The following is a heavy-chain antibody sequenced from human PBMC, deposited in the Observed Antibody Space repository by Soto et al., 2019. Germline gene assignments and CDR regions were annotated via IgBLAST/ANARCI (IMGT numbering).Heavy chain of an antibody. CDR3: ARDLAAADYYYGMDV. Sequence: GGSLRLSCAASGFTFSSYSMNWVRQAPGKGLEWVSSISSSSSYIYYADSVKGRFTISRDNAKNSLYLQMNSLRAEDTAVYYCARDLAAADYYYGMDVWGQGPTVTVSS. CDR2: ISSSSSYI. CDR1: GFTFSSYS. V-gene: IGHV3-21*01. D-gene: IGHD6-13*01. J-gene: IGHJ6*02.